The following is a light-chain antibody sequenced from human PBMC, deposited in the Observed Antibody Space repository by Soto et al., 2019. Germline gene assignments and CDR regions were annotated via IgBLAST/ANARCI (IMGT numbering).Light chain of an antibody. V-gene: IGLV2-23*02. CDR3: CSYAGSSTYV. J-gene: IGLJ1*01. CDR1: SSDIGKFSL. CDR2: EVI. Sequence: QSALTQPASVSGSPGQSITISCTGTSSDIGKFSLVSWYQQNPGKAPKLLIYEVIKRPSGVSNRFSGSKSGNTASLTISGLQAEDESDYYCCSYAGSSTYVFGSGTKLTVL.